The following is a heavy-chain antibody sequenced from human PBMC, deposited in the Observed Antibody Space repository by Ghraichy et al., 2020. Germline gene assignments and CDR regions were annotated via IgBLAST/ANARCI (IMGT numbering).Heavy chain of an antibody. D-gene: IGHD3-22*01. Sequence: SETLSLTCSVSGDSIDNENYFWGWIRQPPGKGLEWIGTISYSGTTSYNPSLKIRVTISVDPSKNHLSLKLRSVTAADTAMYYCARHGDSRGYFDFAVFYYYGLDVWGQGTTVTVSS. J-gene: IGHJ6*01. CDR1: GDSIDNENYF. CDR3: ARHGDSRGYFDFAVFYYYGLDV. CDR2: ISYSGTT. V-gene: IGHV4-39*01.